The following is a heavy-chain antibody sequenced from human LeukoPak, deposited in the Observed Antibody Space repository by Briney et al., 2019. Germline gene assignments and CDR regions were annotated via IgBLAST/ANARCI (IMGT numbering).Heavy chain of an antibody. CDR1: GYSFTGYY. J-gene: IGHJ3*01. CDR2: INSDSGDT. Sequence: ASVKVSCKASGYSFTGYYLNWVRPAPGQGLEWMGWINSDSGDTKYAQKFQGRVTMTRDTSISTAYMELSSLMSDDMAVYYCARDQGDFYCTSSTCSGGAFDFWGQGTMVTVSS. D-gene: IGHD2-2*01. CDR3: ARDQGDFYCTSSTCSGGAFDF. V-gene: IGHV1-2*02.